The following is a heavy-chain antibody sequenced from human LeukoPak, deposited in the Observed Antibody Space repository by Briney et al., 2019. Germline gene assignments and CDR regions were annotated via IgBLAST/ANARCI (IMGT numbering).Heavy chain of an antibody. V-gene: IGHV3-21*01. CDR3: ATETIGRHYDY. CDR1: GFTFSSCG. Sequence: GGSLRLSCAASGFTFSSCGFNWVRQAPGKGLEWVSSIGPTGTDRYYADPVRGRFTISIDNAKNSMYLQMDSLRDEDTAVYYCATETIGRHYDYWGQGTLLTVSS. D-gene: IGHD1-14*01. CDR2: IGPTGTDR. J-gene: IGHJ4*02.